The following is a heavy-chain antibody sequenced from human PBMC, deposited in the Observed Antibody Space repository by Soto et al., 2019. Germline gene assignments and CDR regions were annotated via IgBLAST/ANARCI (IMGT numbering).Heavy chain of an antibody. Sequence: SETLSLTCTVSGASISYGNYAWSWIRQTPGKGLEWIGYINHLETTFYNPSFESRLTLSIDRAKNQFSLNLNSMSAADTAVYYCARTRPVLLWFGEPPRRSHPEFDPWGQGTLVTVSS. CDR1: GASISYGNYA. CDR2: INHLETT. CDR3: ARTRPVLLWFGEPPRRSHPEFDP. D-gene: IGHD3-10*01. V-gene: IGHV4-30-2*01. J-gene: IGHJ5*02.